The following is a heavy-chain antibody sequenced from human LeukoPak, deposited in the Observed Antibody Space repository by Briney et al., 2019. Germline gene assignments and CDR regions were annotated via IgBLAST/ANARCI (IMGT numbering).Heavy chain of an antibody. CDR3: ARPPGL. CDR2: INHSGST. Sequence: ETLSLTCAVYGGSFSGYYWSWIRQPPGKGLEWIGEINHSGSTNYNPSLKSRVTISVDASKNQFSLRLTSVTAADTAVYYCARPPGLWGRGTLVTVSS. V-gene: IGHV4-34*01. J-gene: IGHJ2*01. CDR1: GGSFSGYY.